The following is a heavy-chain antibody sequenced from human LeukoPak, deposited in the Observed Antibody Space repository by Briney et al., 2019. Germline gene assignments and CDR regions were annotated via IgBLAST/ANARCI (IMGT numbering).Heavy chain of an antibody. CDR1: GDFISSGSYY. Sequence: SETLSLTCTVSGDFISSGSYYWSWIRQPAGKGLEWIGRIYTSGSTNYNPSLKSRVTISVDTSKNQFSLKLSSVTAADTAVYYCARAGPYDSSGYYYQYYYYMDVWGKGTTVTISS. CDR3: ARAGPYDSSGYYYQYYYYMDV. D-gene: IGHD3-22*01. J-gene: IGHJ6*03. CDR2: IYTSGST. V-gene: IGHV4-61*02.